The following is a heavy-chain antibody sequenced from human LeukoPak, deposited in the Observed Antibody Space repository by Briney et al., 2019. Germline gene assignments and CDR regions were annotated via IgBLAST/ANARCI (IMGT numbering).Heavy chain of an antibody. CDR3: ARDEVLNWFDP. D-gene: IGHD5/OR15-5a*01. J-gene: IGHJ5*02. CDR2: ISAYNGNT. CDR1: GYTFTRYG. V-gene: IGHV1-18*01. Sequence: GASVKVACKASGYTFTRYGISWVRRAPGQGLEWMGWISAYNGNTNYAQKLQGRVTMTTDTSTSTAYMELRSLRSDDTAVYYCARDEVLNWFDPWGQGTLVTVSS.